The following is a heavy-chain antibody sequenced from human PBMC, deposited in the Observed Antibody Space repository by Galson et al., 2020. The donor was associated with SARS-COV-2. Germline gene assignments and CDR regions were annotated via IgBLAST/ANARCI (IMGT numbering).Heavy chain of an antibody. CDR2: ISSRSSYI. D-gene: IGHD3-9*01. V-gene: IGHV3-21*01. Sequence: GGSLRLSCAASGFTFSSYSMNWVRQAPGKGLEWVSSISSRSSYIYYADSVKGRFTISRDNAKNSLYLQMNSLRAEDTAVYYCARGGFDWLLPDAFDIWGQGTMVTVSS. J-gene: IGHJ3*02. CDR1: GFTFSSYS. CDR3: ARGGFDWLLPDAFDI.